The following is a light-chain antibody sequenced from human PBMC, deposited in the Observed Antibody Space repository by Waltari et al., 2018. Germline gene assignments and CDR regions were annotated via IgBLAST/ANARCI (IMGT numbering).Light chain of an antibody. CDR1: QSVNIRY. V-gene: IGKV3-20*01. Sequence: IVLTQSPGTLSLSPGEGATLSCRASQSVNIRYLAWYQQKPGQAPRLLIYDTSTRAAGIPDRFSGSGSGRDFTLTISRLEPEDFAVYYCQQDDTLPRVTFGGGTKV. CDR2: DTS. CDR3: QQDDTLPRVT. J-gene: IGKJ4*02.